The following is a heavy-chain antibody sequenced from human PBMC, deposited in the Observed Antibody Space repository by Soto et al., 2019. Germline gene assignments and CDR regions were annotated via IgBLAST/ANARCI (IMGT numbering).Heavy chain of an antibody. CDR2: IYSDGNT. CDR3: TRGSATYCGGDCPLLAFDI. J-gene: IGHJ3*02. D-gene: IGHD2-21*02. Sequence: GAFLRNSYEASGFRVSNKYMSWFRQATGKGLEWVSVIYSDGNTHYADSVKGRFTISRDTSKNTLYLQMNNLRAEDTAVYYCTRGSATYCGGDCPLLAFDIWGQGALVTVSS. V-gene: IGHV3-66*01. CDR1: GFRVSNKY.